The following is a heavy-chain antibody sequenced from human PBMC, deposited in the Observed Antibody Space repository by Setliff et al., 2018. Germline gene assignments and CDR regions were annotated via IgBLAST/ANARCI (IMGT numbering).Heavy chain of an antibody. CDR3: ARMSGFQYMDV. CDR1: GDSISSRRSY. CDR2: IYTSWST. V-gene: IGHV4-61*09. J-gene: IGHJ6*03. Sequence: KPSETLSLTCTVSGDSISSRRSYWGWFRQPAGEGLEWIGQIYTSWSTNYNPSRKSRVTISLDTSKNQFSLSLSSVTAADTAVYYCARMSGFQYMDVWGKGTTVTVSS. D-gene: IGHD3-3*01.